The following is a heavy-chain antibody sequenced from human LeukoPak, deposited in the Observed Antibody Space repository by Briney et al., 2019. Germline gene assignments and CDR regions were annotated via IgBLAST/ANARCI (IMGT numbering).Heavy chain of an antibody. Sequence: GASVTVSCKGSGSTFTSNGISWMRQPPGQGLGWMGGISTYSGNTNYAQTLQGRVTLTTDTSKSTVYMELRSLRSDDTAVYYCARDKSHGFDIWGQGTMVTVSS. CDR1: GSTFTSNG. CDR3: ARDKSHGFDI. J-gene: IGHJ3*02. CDR2: ISTYSGNT. V-gene: IGHV1-18*01.